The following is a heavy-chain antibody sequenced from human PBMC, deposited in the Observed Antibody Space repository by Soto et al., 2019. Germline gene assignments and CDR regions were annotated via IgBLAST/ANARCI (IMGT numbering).Heavy chain of an antibody. CDR1: GGSLTTYY. D-gene: IGHD2-15*01. CDR3: ARHGCSGGSCYSDYYYYYMDV. Sequence: SETLSLTCTVSGGSLTTYYWSWIRQSPGKGLEWIGSIYYNGSPYYNPSLKSRATISVDTSKNQFSLKVNSVTAADTAVYYSARHGCSGGSCYSDYYYYYMDVWGKGTTVTVAS. J-gene: IGHJ6*03. V-gene: IGHV4-59*05. CDR2: IYYNGSP.